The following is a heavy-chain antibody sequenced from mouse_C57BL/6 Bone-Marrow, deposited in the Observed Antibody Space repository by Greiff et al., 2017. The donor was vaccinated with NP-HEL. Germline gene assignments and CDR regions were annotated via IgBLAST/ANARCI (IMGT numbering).Heavy chain of an antibody. CDR2: ISSGSSTI. J-gene: IGHJ2*01. D-gene: IGHD2-5*01. Sequence: EVKVVESGGGLVKPGGSLKLSCAASGFTFSDYGMHWVRQAPEKGLEWVAYISSGSSTIYYADTVKGRFTISRDNAKNTLFLQMTSLRSEDTAMYYCAGGAYYSNSYPYYFDYWGQGTTLTVSS. CDR3: AGGAYYSNSYPYYFDY. V-gene: IGHV5-17*01. CDR1: GFTFSDYG.